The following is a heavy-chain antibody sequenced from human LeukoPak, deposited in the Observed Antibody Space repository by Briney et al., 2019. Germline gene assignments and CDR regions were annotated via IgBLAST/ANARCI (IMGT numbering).Heavy chain of an antibody. V-gene: IGHV1-18*01. CDR1: GYTFTNYG. D-gene: IGHD3-3*01. Sequence: GASVKVSCKASGYTFTNYGIIWVRQAPGRGLEWMGWNSAYNGNTNYAQKFQGRVTMTTDTSTNTAYMELRSLTSDDTAVYYCARTFYDFWSGFSNYDSFHIWGQGTLVTVSS. J-gene: IGHJ3*02. CDR2: NSAYNGNT. CDR3: ARTFYDFWSGFSNYDSFHI.